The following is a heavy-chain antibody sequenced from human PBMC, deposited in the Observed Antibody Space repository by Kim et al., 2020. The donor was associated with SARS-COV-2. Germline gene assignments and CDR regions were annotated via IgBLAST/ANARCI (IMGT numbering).Heavy chain of an antibody. J-gene: IGHJ4*02. D-gene: IGHD4-17*01. CDR3: ARDPTVTTRMGYYFDY. Sequence: GGSLRLSCAASGFTFSSYAMHWVRQAPGKGLEWVAVISYDGSNKYYADSVKGRFTISRDNSKNTLYLQMNSLRAEDTAVYYCARDPTVTTRMGYYFDYWGQGTLVTVSS. CDR2: ISYDGSNK. CDR1: GFTFSSYA. V-gene: IGHV3-30*04.